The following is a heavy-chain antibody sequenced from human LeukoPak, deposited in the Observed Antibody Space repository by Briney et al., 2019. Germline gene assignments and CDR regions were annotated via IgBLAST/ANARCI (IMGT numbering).Heavy chain of an antibody. J-gene: IGHJ4*02. CDR2: IYTSGST. CDR1: GNSISSGDNY. D-gene: IGHD6-19*01. CDR3: ARVGYSSGWLLDY. V-gene: IGHV4-61*02. Sequence: SETLSLTCTVSGNSISSGDNYWSWIRQPAGKGLEWIGRIYTSGSTNYNPSLKSRVTISGDTSKNQFSLRLSSVTAADTAVYYCARVGYSSGWLLDYWGQGTLVTVSS.